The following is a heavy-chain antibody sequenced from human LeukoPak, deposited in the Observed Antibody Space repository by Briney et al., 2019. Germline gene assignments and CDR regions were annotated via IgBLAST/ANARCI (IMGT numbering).Heavy chain of an antibody. CDR1: GGSISSYY. Sequence: SETLSLTCTVSGGSISSYYWSWIRQPPGKGLEWIGYIYYSGSTNYNPSLKSRVTISVDTSKNQFSLKLSSVTAADTAVYYCARVVVTALLGWFDPWGQGTLVNVSS. CDR3: ARVVVTALLGWFDP. V-gene: IGHV4-59*01. CDR2: IYYSGST. J-gene: IGHJ5*02. D-gene: IGHD2-21*02.